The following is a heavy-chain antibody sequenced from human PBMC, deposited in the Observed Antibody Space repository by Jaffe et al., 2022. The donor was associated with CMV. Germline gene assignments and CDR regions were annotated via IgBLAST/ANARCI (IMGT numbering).Heavy chain of an antibody. CDR3: GKDRYRSVLDWIDP. D-gene: IGHD6-19*01. CDR2: ISYDGSNK. Sequence: QVQLVESGGGVVQPGRSLRLSCAASGFTFSSYGMHWVRQAPGKGLDWVAVISYDGSNKYYADSVKGRFTISRDKSKNTLYLQMNSLRAEDTAVYYCGKDRYRSVLDWIDPWGQGTLVTVSS. CDR1: GFTFSSYG. J-gene: IGHJ5*02. V-gene: IGHV3-30*18.